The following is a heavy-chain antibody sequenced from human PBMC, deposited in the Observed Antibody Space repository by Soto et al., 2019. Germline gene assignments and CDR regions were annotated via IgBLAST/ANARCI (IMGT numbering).Heavy chain of an antibody. CDR3: VRSGTASMVRHHWFDP. CDR1: GFTFSSYD. D-gene: IGHD1-1*01. J-gene: IGHJ5*02. V-gene: IGHV3-21*01. CDR2: ITTSGSYI. Sequence: EVQLVESGGGLVKPGGSLRLSCAASGFTFSSYDMNWVRQAPGKGLEYVSSITTSGSYIYYGDSVRGRFTISRDNAKNALFRQMDSLSAEDTAVYYCVRSGTASMVRHHWFDPWGQGTTVTVSS.